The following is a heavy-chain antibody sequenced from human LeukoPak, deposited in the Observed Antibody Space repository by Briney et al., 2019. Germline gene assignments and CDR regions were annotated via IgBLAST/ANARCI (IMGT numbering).Heavy chain of an antibody. CDR1: GYTFTGYY. CDR3: ARSPHILTGENFDY. J-gene: IGHJ4*02. D-gene: IGHD3-9*01. V-gene: IGHV1-2*02. Sequence: ASVKVSCKASGYTFTGYYIHWVRQAPGQGLEWMGWINLNSGGTNYAQKFQDRVIMTRDTSITTAYMELSRLRFDDTALYYCARSPHILTGENFDYWGQGTLVTVSS. CDR2: INLNSGGT.